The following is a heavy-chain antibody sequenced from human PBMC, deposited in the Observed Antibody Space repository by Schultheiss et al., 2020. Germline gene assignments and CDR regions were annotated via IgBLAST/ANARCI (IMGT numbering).Heavy chain of an antibody. J-gene: IGHJ4*02. CDR2: ISWNSGST. D-gene: IGHD3-10*01. Sequence: SLKISCAASGFTFDDYAMHWVRQAPGKGLEWVSGISWNSGSTYYADSVKGRFTISRDNSKNTLYLQMNSLRAEDTAVYYCARDGRWADGYYFDYWGQGTLVTVSS. V-gene: IGHV3-9*01. CDR3: ARDGRWADGYYFDY. CDR1: GFTFDDYA.